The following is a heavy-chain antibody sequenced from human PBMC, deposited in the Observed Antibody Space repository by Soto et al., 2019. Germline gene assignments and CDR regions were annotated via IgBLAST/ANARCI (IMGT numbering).Heavy chain of an antibody. V-gene: IGHV4-39*01. CDR3: ARHRIEVVWRGFDF. Sequence: ETLTLTCTVSTDSSSFTNSYWGWIRQPPGKGLQWIGSSSYNGGTFYNPSLKGRVVISFDTSKKQSSLQVTSVTAADTAVYFCARHRIEVVWRGFDFWGQGSPVTVSS. J-gene: IGHJ4*02. D-gene: IGHD3-10*01. CDR1: TDSSSFTNSY. CDR2: SSYNGGT.